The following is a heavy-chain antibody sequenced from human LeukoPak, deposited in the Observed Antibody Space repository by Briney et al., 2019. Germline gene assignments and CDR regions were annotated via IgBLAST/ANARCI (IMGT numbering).Heavy chain of an antibody. V-gene: IGHV3-33*01. J-gene: IGHJ4*02. CDR3: ARDDCSTTSCLDH. Sequence: PGTSLRLSCTASGLTFSNYGMHWVRQAPGKGLEWVAVIWYDGSYTYYAESVKGRFTISRDDSKNTLYLQMNSLRAEDTSLYYCARDDCSTTSCLDHWGQGTLVSVSS. D-gene: IGHD2-2*01. CDR1: GLTFSNYG. CDR2: IWYDGSYT.